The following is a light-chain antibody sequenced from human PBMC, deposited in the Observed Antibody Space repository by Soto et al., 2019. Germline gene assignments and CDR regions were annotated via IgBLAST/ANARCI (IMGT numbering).Light chain of an antibody. CDR3: QHHDNWPWT. CDR2: GAS. CDR1: QSIGDN. Sequence: MVMTQSPATLSVSPGEGATLSCRASQSIGDNLAWYQQKPGQPPRLLIYGASTRAAGAPARFSGSGSGTEFTLTISSLQSEDFAVYYCQHHDNWPWTFGHGTKVEIK. V-gene: IGKV3-15*01. J-gene: IGKJ1*01.